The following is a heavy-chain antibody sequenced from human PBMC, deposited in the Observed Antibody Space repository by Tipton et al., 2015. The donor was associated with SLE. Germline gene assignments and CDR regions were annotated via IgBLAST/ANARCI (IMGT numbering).Heavy chain of an antibody. CDR2: IHYSGRT. CDR1: GGSISRYY. D-gene: IGHD3-22*01. CDR3: AGDSSGSYYDRGGYYQLANRHFDL. J-gene: IGHJ4*02. V-gene: IGHV4-59*01. Sequence: TLSLTCTVSGGSISRYYWSWIRQPPGKRLEWIGYIHYSGRTSYNPSLKSRVTISLDTSRSQFSLRLSSVTAADTAVYYCAGDSSGSYYDRGGYYQLANRHFDLWGRGILVSVSS.